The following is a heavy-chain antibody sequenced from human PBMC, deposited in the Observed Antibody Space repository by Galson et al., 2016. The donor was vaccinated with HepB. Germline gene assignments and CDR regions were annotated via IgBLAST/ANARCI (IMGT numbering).Heavy chain of an antibody. CDR1: GFSFSNAW. Sequence: SLRLSCAASGFSFSNAWMTWVRQAPGKGLEWVGRIRPNTDGGTTDYAAPVKGRFTISRDDSKNTLYLQMNNLKNEDTAVYFCSISSGDGHVWGSLSLWGQGTLVTVSS. D-gene: IGHD3-16*01. CDR3: SISSGDGHVWGSLSL. V-gene: IGHV3-15*01. CDR2: IRPNTDGGTT. J-gene: IGHJ4*02.